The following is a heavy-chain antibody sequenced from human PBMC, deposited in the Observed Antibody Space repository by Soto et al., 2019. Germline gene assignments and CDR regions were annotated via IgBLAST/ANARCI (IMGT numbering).Heavy chain of an antibody. CDR1: GFTFRDYY. CDR2: VTSSGTTT. CDR3: TRGDFWSGYPSHYFDY. D-gene: IGHD3-3*01. V-gene: IGHV3-11*01. Sequence: QVQLVESGGGLVKPGGSLKISCVTSGFTFRDYYMGWIRQAPGKGLEWVSYVTSSGTTTYYADSVKGRFTISRDNAKNSLHLQMNNLRAEDTAVYYCTRGDFWSGYPSHYFDYWGQGTLLTVSS. J-gene: IGHJ4*02.